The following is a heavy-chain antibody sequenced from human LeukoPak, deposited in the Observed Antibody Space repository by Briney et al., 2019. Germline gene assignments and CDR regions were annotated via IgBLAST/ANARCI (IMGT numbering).Heavy chain of an antibody. D-gene: IGHD5-18*01. CDR2: ISSSSSYI. CDR1: GFTFSSYS. Sequence: KTGGSLRLFCAASGFTFSSYSMNWVRQSPGEGLEWVSSISSSSSYIYYADSVKGRFTISRDNAKNSLYLQMNSLRAEDTAVYYCAHVDTAMVMGYWGQGTLVTVSS. CDR3: AHVDTAMVMGY. V-gene: IGHV3-21*01. J-gene: IGHJ4*02.